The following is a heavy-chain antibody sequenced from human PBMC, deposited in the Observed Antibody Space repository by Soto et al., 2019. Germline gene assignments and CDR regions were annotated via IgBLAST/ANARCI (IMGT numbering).Heavy chain of an antibody. CDR3: ARHDSLRNRSHLDSGTTRNYYYYYMDV. D-gene: IGHD1-7*01. CDR1: GGSISSYY. J-gene: IGHJ6*03. CDR2: IYYSGST. Sequence: SETLSLTCTVSGGSISSYYWSWIRQPPGKGLEWIGYIYYSGSTNYNPSLKSRVTISVDTSKNQFSLKLSSVTAADTAVYYCARHDSLRNRSHLDSGTTRNYYYYYMDVWGKGTTVTVSS. V-gene: IGHV4-59*08.